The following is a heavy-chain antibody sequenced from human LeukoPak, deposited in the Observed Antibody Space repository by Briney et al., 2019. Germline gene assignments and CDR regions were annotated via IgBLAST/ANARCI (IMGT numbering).Heavy chain of an antibody. V-gene: IGHV1-69*13. D-gene: IGHD1-26*01. CDR3: ARDRATYFFDAFDI. Sequence: GASVKVSCKASGGTFSSYAISWVRQAPGQGLEWMGGIIPIFGTANYAQKFQGRVTITADESTSTAYMELRSLRSDDTAVYYCARDRATYFFDAFDIWGQGTMVTVSS. CDR1: GGTFSSYA. CDR2: IIPIFGTA. J-gene: IGHJ3*02.